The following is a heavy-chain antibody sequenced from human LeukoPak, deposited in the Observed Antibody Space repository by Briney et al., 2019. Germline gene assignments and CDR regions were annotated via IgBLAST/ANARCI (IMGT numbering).Heavy chain of an antibody. D-gene: IGHD4-17*01. CDR1: GFTFSSYG. Sequence: GGSLRLSCAASGFTFSSYGMHWVRQAPGKGLEWVAVIWYDGSNKYYADSVKGRFTISRDNSKNTLYLQMNSLRAEDTAVYYCANLFDYGDHAANYWGQGTLVTVSS. V-gene: IGHV3-30*02. J-gene: IGHJ4*02. CDR2: IWYDGSNK. CDR3: ANLFDYGDHAANY.